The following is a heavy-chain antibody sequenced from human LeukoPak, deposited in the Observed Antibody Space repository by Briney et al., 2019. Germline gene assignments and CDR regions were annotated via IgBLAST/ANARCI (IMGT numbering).Heavy chain of an antibody. Sequence: PGGSLRLSCAASGFTFSSYGMHWVRQAPGKGLEWVAVIWYDGSNKYYADSVKGRFTISRDNSKNTLYLQMNSLRAEDTAVYYCARDSDYGDYVGYFDYWGQGTLVTVSS. CDR1: GFTFSSYG. D-gene: IGHD4-17*01. V-gene: IGHV3-33*01. CDR3: ARDSDYGDYVGYFDY. CDR2: IWYDGSNK. J-gene: IGHJ4*02.